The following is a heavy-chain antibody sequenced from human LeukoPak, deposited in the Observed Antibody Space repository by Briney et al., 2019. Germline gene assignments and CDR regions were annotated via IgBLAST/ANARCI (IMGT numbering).Heavy chain of an antibody. D-gene: IGHD3-10*01. Sequence: GGSLRLSCAASGFTFSSYSMNWVRQAPGKGLEWVSSISSSSSYIYYADSVKGRFTISRDNAKNSLYLQMNSLRAEDTAVYYCARSKGSGRSGGNYFDYWGQGTLVTVFS. V-gene: IGHV3-21*01. CDR2: ISSSSSYI. J-gene: IGHJ4*02. CDR3: ARSKGSGRSGGNYFDY. CDR1: GFTFSSYS.